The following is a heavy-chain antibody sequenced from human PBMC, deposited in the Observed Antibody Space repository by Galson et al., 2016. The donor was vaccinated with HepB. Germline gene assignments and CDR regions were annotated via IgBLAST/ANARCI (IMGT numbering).Heavy chain of an antibody. CDR1: GYTFTSYY. CDR2: INPSGGST. CDR3: ARGTGTGGYFDY. V-gene: IGHV1-46*01. J-gene: IGHJ4*02. Sequence: SVKVSCKASGYTFTSYYMHWVRQAPGQGLEGMGIINPSGGSTSYAQKFQGRVTVTRDTSTSTVYMELSSLRSEDTAVYYCARGTGTGGYFDYWGQGTLVTVSS. D-gene: IGHD3/OR15-3a*01.